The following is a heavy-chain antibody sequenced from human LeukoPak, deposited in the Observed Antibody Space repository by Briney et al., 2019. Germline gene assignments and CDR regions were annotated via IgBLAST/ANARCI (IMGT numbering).Heavy chain of an antibody. Sequence: SETLSLTCAVYGGSFSGYYWSWIRQPPGKGLEWIGEINHSGSTNYNPSLKSRVTISVDTSKNQFSLKLSSVTAADTAVYYCASSDYGDSYGGWGQGTLVTVSS. V-gene: IGHV4-34*01. CDR1: GGSFSGYY. J-gene: IGHJ4*02. CDR2: INHSGST. CDR3: ASSDYGDSYGG. D-gene: IGHD4-17*01.